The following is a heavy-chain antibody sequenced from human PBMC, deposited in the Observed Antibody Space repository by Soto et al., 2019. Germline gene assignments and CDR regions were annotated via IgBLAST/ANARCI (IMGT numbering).Heavy chain of an antibody. Sequence: ASETLSLTCTVSGGSISSTTYYWGWIRQPPGKGLEWIGSIFYSGSTYYNLSLKSRVTISVDTSKNQFSLKLSSVTAADTAVYYCARRYGGNFDYWGQGTLVTVS. V-gene: IGHV4-39*01. J-gene: IGHJ4*02. CDR2: IFYSGST. CDR3: ARRYGGNFDY. D-gene: IGHD1-26*01. CDR1: GGSISSTTYY.